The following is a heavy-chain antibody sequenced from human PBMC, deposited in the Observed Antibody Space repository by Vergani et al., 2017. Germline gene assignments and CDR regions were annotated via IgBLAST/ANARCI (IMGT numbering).Heavy chain of an antibody. D-gene: IGHD3-3*01. J-gene: IGHJ5*02. CDR3: ARGRMGFWSGYRILNWSDP. V-gene: IGHV4-34*01. CDR1: GGSFSGYY. Sequence: QVQLQQWGAGLLKPSETLSLTCAVYGGSFSGYYWSWIRQPPGKGLEWIGEINHSGSTNYNPSLKSRVTISVDTSKNQFSLKLSSVTAADTAVYYCARGRMGFWSGYRILNWSDPWGQGTLVTVSS. CDR2: INHSGST.